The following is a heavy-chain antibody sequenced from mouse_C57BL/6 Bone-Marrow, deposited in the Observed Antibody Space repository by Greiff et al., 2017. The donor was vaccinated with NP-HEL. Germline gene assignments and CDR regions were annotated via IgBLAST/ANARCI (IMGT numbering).Heavy chain of an antibody. J-gene: IGHJ2*01. CDR3: ARRRGYYGSSRGYFDY. Sequence: QVQLKESGPGILQSSQTLSLTCSFSGFSLSTSGMGVSWIRQPSGKGLEWLAHIYWDDDKRYNPSLKSRLTISKDTSRNQVFLKITSVDTADTATYYCARRRGYYGSSRGYFDYWGQGTTLTVSS. CDR1: GFSLSTSGMG. D-gene: IGHD1-1*01. V-gene: IGHV8-12*01. CDR2: IYWDDDK.